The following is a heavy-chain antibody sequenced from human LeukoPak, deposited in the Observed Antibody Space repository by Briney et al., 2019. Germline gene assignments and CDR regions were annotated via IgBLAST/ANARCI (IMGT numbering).Heavy chain of an antibody. CDR1: GDSVSSNSAA. CDR3: ARDSEAIAVAGTTPGYYYYYGMDV. D-gene: IGHD6-19*01. V-gene: IGHV6-1*01. J-gene: IGHJ6*02. CDR2: TYYRSKWYN. Sequence: SQTLSLTCATSGDSVSSNSAAWNWIRQSPSRGLEWLGRTYYRSKWYNDYAVSVKSRITINPDTSKNQFSLQLNSVTPEDTAVYYCARDSEAIAVAGTTPGYYYYYGMDVWGQGTTVTVSS.